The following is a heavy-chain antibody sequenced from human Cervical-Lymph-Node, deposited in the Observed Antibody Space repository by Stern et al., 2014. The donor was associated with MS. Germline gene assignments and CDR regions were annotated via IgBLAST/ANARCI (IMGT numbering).Heavy chain of an antibody. Sequence: QVTLKESGPTLVKPTETLTLTCTLSGFSVSNFGVAVGWVRQPPGKALEWLALIFLDGDERYSPSLKSRLTITKDTSKEQVVLIMTNMDPVDTATYFCARTIVDGYSTGWSGRWFDSWGQGTLVTVSS. CDR2: IFLDGDE. J-gene: IGHJ5*01. D-gene: IGHD6-19*01. V-gene: IGHV2-5*02. CDR1: GFSVSNFGVA. CDR3: ARTIVDGYSTGWSGRWFDS.